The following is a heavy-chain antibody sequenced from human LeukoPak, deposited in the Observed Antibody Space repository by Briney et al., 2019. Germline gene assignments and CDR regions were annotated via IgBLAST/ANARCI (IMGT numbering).Heavy chain of an antibody. D-gene: IGHD3-22*01. V-gene: IGHV3-53*01. CDR2: IYSGGTT. CDR3: ASCDYYHSSGYYSY. CDR1: GFTVSSNY. J-gene: IGHJ4*02. Sequence: GGSLRLSCVASGFTVSSNYMSWVRQAPGKGLEWVSVIYSGGTTYYADSVKGRFTISRDNSRNTLYLQMNSLRAEDTAVYYCASCDYYHSSGYYSYWGQGTLVTVSS.